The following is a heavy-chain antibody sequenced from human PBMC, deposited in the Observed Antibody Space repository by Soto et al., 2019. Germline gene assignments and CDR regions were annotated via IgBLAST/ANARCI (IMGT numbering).Heavy chain of an antibody. Sequence: GSXRLSCSASGFTFSSYWMHWVRQAPGKVLVWVSRINSDGSSTSYADSVKGRFTISRDNAKNTLYLQMNSLRAEDTAVYYCASQYYDFWSGYRNKEGTYGMDVWGQGTTVTVSS. D-gene: IGHD3-3*01. CDR3: ASQYYDFWSGYRNKEGTYGMDV. CDR2: INSDGSST. J-gene: IGHJ6*02. CDR1: GFTFSSYW. V-gene: IGHV3-74*01.